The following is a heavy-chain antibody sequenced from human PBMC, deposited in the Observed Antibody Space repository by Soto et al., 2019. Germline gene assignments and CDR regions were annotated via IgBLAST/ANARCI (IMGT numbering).Heavy chain of an antibody. Sequence: SETLSLTCTVSGCSISSYCWSWIRQPAGKGLEWIGRIYTSGSTNYNPSLKSRVTMSVDTSKNQFSLKLSSVTAADTAVYYCARDQRNGWYMNYYYGMDVWGQGTTVTVSS. CDR3: ARDQRNGWYMNYYYGMDV. J-gene: IGHJ6*02. D-gene: IGHD6-19*01. CDR1: GCSISSYC. V-gene: IGHV4-4*07. CDR2: IYTSGST.